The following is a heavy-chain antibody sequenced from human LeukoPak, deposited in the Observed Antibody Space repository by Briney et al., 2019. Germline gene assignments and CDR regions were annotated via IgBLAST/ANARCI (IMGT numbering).Heavy chain of an antibody. CDR3: ARHDSGGRDYYFYYMDV. CDR2: IYYSGST. D-gene: IGHD2-15*01. J-gene: IGHJ6*03. Sequence: SETLSLTCSVSGGSISSSSYYWGLIRQPPGKGLEWIGSIYYSGSTYYNPSLRSRVTISLDTSKNQFSLKLSSVTAADTAVYYCARHDSGGRDYYFYYMDVWGKGTTVTVSS. CDR1: GGSISSSSYY. V-gene: IGHV4-39*01.